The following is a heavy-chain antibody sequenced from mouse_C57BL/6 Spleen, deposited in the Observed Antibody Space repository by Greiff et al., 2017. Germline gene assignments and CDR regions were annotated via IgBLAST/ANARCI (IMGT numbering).Heavy chain of an antibody. Sequence: QVQLQQPGAELVKPGASVKLSCKASGYTFTSYWMHWVKQRPGQGLEWIGMIHPNSGSTNYNEKFKSKATLTVDKSSSTAYMQLSSLTSEDSAVYYCALITTVVAKVDYWGQGTTLTVSS. CDR3: ALITTVVAKVDY. J-gene: IGHJ2*01. D-gene: IGHD1-1*01. CDR2: IHPNSGST. CDR1: GYTFTSYW. V-gene: IGHV1-64*01.